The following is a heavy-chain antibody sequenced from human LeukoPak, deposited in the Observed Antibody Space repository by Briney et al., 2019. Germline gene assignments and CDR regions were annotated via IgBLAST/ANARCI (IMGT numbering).Heavy chain of an antibody. CDR1: GGSISSGGYY. Sequence: SQTLSLTCTVYGGSISSGGYYWSRIRQHPGKVLEWIGYIYYSGSTYYNPSLKSRVTISVDTSKNQFSLKLSSVTAADTAVYYCARYGDYEEFDYWGQGTLVTVSS. CDR3: ARYGDYEEFDY. CDR2: IYYSGST. J-gene: IGHJ4*02. D-gene: IGHD4-17*01. V-gene: IGHV4-31*03.